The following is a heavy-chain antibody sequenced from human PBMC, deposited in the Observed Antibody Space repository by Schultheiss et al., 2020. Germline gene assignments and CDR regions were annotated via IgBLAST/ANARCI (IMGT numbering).Heavy chain of an antibody. CDR1: GGSISSYY. Sequence: SQTLSLTCTVSGGSISSYYWSWIRQPPGKGLEWIGEINHSGSTNYNPSLKSRVTISVDTSKNQFSLKLSSVTAADTAVYYCARHDTVTETSYEYWGQGTLVTVSS. J-gene: IGHJ4*02. D-gene: IGHD4-17*01. CDR3: ARHDTVTETSYEY. V-gene: IGHV4-34*01. CDR2: INHSGST.